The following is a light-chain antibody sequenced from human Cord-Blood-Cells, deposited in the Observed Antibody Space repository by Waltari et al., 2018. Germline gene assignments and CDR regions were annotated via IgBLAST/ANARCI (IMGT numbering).Light chain of an antibody. J-gene: IGKJ2*03. CDR1: QSISSY. CDR2: AAS. CDR3: QQSYSTPYS. Sequence: DIRMTQSPSSLSASVGDRVTITCRASQSISSYLNCYQQKPGKAPKLLIYAASSLQSGVPSRCSGSGSGTDFTLTISSLQPEDFATYYCQQSYSTPYSFGQGTKLEIK. V-gene: IGKV1-39*01.